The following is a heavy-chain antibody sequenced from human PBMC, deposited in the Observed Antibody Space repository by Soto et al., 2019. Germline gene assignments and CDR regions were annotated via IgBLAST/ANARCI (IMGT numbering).Heavy chain of an antibody. J-gene: IGHJ6*02. CDR1: GFTFSSYW. Sequence: PGGSLRLSCAASGFTFSSYWMSWVRQAPGKGLEWVANIKQDGSEKYYVDSVKGRFTISRDNAKNSLYLQMNSLRAEDTAVYYCARDRIAARSQTEDYYYGMDVWGQGTTVSVSS. D-gene: IGHD6-6*01. CDR3: ARDRIAARSQTEDYYYGMDV. CDR2: IKQDGSEK. V-gene: IGHV3-7*01.